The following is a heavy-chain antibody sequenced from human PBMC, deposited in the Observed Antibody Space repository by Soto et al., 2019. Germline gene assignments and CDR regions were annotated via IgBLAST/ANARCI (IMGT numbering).Heavy chain of an antibody. D-gene: IGHD2-15*01. CDR3: VKGRKFWRFDS. J-gene: IGHJ4*02. CDR1: GLTFRSYW. CDR2: INTGGSVA. V-gene: IGHV3-74*03. Sequence: EVQLLESGGGLVQPGESLRLSCAASGLTFRSYWMHWVRQAPGKGLVWVSRINTGGSVAMYVDSVKGRFTISRDNAKNTLYLHMNSLRAEDTAVYYCVKGRKFWRFDSWGQGTLVTVSS.